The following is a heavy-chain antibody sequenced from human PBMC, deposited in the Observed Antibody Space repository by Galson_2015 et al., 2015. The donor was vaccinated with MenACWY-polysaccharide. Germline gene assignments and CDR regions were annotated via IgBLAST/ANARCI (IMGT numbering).Heavy chain of an antibody. V-gene: IGHV3-30*18. CDR1: GFTFSSYG. CDR2: ISRDGSNK. CDR3: AKGRGYCSSTSCYGHY. Sequence: SLRLSCAASGFTFSSYGMHWVRQAPGKGLEWVAIISRDGSNKDYSDSVKGRFTISRDNSKNTLYLHMNSLRAEDTAVYYCAKGRGYCSSTSCYGHYWGQGTLVTVSS. J-gene: IGHJ4*02. D-gene: IGHD2-2*01.